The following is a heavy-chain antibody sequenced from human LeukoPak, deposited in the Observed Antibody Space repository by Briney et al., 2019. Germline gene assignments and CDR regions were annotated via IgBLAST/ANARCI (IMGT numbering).Heavy chain of an antibody. CDR2: IYTSGST. CDR3: ARGLTMIVEGLFAFDI. V-gene: IGHV4-61*02. Sequence: PSETLSLTCTVSGGSISSGSYYWSWIRQPAGKGLEWIGRIYTSGSTNYNPSLKSRVTISVDTSKNQFSLKLSSVTAADTAVYYCARGLTMIVEGLFAFDIWGQGTMVTVSS. D-gene: IGHD3-22*01. J-gene: IGHJ3*02. CDR1: GGSISSGSYY.